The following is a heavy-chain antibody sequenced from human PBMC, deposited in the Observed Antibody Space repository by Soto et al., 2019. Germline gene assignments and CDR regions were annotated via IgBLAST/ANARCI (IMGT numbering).Heavy chain of an antibody. CDR2: LYWDDDK. D-gene: IGHD3-9*01. Sequence: QITLKESGPTLVKPTQTLTLTCTFSGFSVRSISVGVGVGWSRQQPGKDLEWLAILYWDDDKRYNPSLKSRLTVTKDTSKSQVDATMANMDAVDTARYYCVNWNTGTYGTIFFDYWGQGTLVTVSS. V-gene: IGHV2-5*02. CDR1: GFSVRSISVGVG. J-gene: IGHJ4*02. CDR3: VNWNTGTYGTIFFDY.